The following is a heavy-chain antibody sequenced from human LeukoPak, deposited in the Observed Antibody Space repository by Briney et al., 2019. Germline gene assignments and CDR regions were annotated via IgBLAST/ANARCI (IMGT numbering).Heavy chain of an antibody. CDR2: INHSGST. Sequence: SETLSLTCAVYGGSFSGYYWSWIRQPPGKGLEWIGEINHSGSTNYNPSLKDRVTISVDTSKNQFSLKLSSVTAADTAVYYCARSLSYSSGLDYWGQGTLVTVSS. CDR3: ARSLSYSSGLDY. V-gene: IGHV4-34*01. J-gene: IGHJ4*02. CDR1: GGSFSGYY. D-gene: IGHD6-19*01.